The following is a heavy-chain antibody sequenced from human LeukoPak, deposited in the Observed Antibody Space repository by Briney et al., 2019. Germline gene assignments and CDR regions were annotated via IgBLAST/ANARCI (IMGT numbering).Heavy chain of an antibody. CDR1: GYTFTGYY. V-gene: IGHV1-2*02. CDR3: ASRADYGDPAVPQSFGYYYYMDV. Sequence: ASVKVSCKASGYTFTGYYMHWVRQAPGQGLEWMGWINPNSGGTDYAQKFQGRVTMTRDTSISTAYMELGRLGSDDTAVYYCASRADYGDPAVPQSFGYYYYMDVWGKGTTVTISS. J-gene: IGHJ6*03. CDR2: INPNSGGT. D-gene: IGHD4-17*01.